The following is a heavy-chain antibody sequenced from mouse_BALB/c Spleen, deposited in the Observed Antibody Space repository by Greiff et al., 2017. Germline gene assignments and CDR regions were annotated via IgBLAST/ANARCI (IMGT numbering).Heavy chain of an antibody. V-gene: IGHV10S3*01. D-gene: IGHD1-1*01. CDR2: IRSKSNNYAT. J-gene: IGHJ3*01. Sequence: EAGGGLVQPKGSLKLSCAASGFTFNTNAMNWVRQAPGKGLEWVARIRSKSNNYATYYADSVKDRFTISRDDSQSMLYLQMNNLKTEDTAMYYCGGGNYGTSFAYWGQGTLVTVSA. CDR3: GGGNYGTSFAY. CDR1: GFTFNTNA.